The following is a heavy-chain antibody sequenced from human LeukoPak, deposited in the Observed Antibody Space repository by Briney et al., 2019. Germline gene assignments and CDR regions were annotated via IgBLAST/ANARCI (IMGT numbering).Heavy chain of an antibody. CDR3: ARQRDNALSYFDY. CDR1: GGSISSYY. D-gene: IGHD1-14*01. V-gene: IGHV4-59*08. Sequence: SETLSLTCDVSGGSISSYYWSWIRQPPGKGLEWIGYIYYSGNTNYNPSLKSRVTISADTSKNQFSLKLSSVTAADTAMYYCARQRDNALSYFDYWGQGTLDTVSS. J-gene: IGHJ4*02. CDR2: IYYSGNT.